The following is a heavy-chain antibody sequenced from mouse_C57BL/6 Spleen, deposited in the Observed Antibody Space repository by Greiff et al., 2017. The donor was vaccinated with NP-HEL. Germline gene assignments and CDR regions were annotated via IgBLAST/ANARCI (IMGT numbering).Heavy chain of an antibody. J-gene: IGHJ2*01. CDR2: IYPGDGDT. D-gene: IGHD1-1*01. V-gene: IGHV1-82*01. CDR1: GYAFSSSW. Sequence: VQLQQSGPELVKPGASVKISCKASGYAFSSSWMNWVKQRPGKGLEWIGRIYPGDGDTNYNGKFKGKATLTADKSSSTAYMQLSSLTSEDSAVYFCAREGDYGSSYVNFDYWGQGTTLTVSS. CDR3: AREGDYGSSYVNFDY.